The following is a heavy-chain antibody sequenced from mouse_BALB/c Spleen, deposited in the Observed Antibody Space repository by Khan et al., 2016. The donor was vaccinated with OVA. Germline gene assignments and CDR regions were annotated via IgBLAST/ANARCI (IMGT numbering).Heavy chain of an antibody. V-gene: IGHV1-31*01. J-gene: IGHJ3*01. CDR1: GYSFTSYY. Sequence: VQLQQSGPGLMKPGASVNISCKAFGYSFTSYYIHWVKQSHEKSLEWIGYIDPLNGDTEYNQKLTGKARLTVSKSYSKAYMHLSSLTSEDSAVYYCARCAFGFWGQGTLLTVSA. CDR2: IDPLNGDT. CDR3: ARCAFGF.